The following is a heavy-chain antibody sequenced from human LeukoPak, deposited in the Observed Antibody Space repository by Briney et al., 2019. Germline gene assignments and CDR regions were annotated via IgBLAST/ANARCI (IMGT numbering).Heavy chain of an antibody. CDR1: GASITSFH. CDR2: IYSSGST. V-gene: IGHV4-4*07. CDR3: ARKDGDY. D-gene: IGHD6-6*01. Sequence: SETLSLTCTVSGASITSFHWTWIRQPAGKGLEWIGLIYSSGSTIYNPSLQSRVAMSVDMTKNQLSLKLSSVTAADTAMYYCARKDGDYWGQGTLVTISS. J-gene: IGHJ4*02.